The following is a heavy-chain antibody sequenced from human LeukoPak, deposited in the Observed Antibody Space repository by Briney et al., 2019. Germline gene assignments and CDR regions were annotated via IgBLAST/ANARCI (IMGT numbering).Heavy chain of an antibody. V-gene: IGHV3-21*01. CDR3: ARNPIGGLYYYHMDV. CDR1: GFGFSSYS. D-gene: IGHD4-23*01. Sequence: GGSLRLSCAASGFGFSSYSMNWVRQAPGKGLEWVSCISSSSSYIYYADSVKGRFTISRDNAKNSLYLQMNSLRAEDTAVYFCARNPIGGLYYYHMDVWGKGITVTVSS. CDR2: ISSSSSYI. J-gene: IGHJ6*04.